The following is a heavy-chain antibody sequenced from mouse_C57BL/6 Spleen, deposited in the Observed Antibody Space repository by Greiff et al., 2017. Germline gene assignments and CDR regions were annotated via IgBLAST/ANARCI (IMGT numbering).Heavy chain of an antibody. CDR2: IFPGSGST. Sequence: VQLVESGPELVKPGASVKISCKASGYTFTDYYINWVKQRPGQGLEWIGWIFPGSGSTYYNEKFKGKATLTVDKSSRTAYMLLSSLTTGSSAVYFCARRKDYWGQGNTLTVSS. J-gene: IGHJ2*01. CDR1: GYTFTDYY. CDR3: ARRKDY. V-gene: IGHV1-75*01.